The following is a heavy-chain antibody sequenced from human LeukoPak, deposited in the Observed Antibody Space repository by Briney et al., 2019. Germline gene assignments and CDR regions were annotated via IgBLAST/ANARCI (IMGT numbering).Heavy chain of an antibody. CDR1: GFTFSSYA. CDR2: ISYDGSNK. J-gene: IGHJ4*02. V-gene: IGHV3-30-3*01. CDR3: ARDLYGSGSHFDY. D-gene: IGHD3-10*01. Sequence: GALRLSCGASGFTFSSYAMHWVRQAPGKGLEWVAVISYDGSNKYYADSVKGRFTISRDNSKNTLYLQMNSLRAEDTAVYYCARDLYGSGSHFDYWGQGTLVTVSS.